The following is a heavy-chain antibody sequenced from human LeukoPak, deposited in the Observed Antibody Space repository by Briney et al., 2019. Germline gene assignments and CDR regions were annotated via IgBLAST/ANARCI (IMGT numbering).Heavy chain of an antibody. CDR1: GFTFSDYW. J-gene: IGHJ4*02. Sequence: GGSLRLSCAASGFTFSDYWMHWVRQAPGKGLVWVSRINSDGSSTSYADSVKGRFTISRDNTKNSVFLQMNSLRAEDTAVYYCATAGYFDHWGQGTLVTVSS. CDR2: INSDGSST. V-gene: IGHV3-74*01. CDR3: ATAGYFDH.